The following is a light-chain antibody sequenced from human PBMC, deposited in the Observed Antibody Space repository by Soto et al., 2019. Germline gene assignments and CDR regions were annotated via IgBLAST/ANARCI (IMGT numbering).Light chain of an antibody. CDR3: QQRGNWPLT. Sequence: EIVLTQSPATLSLSPGESATLSCRASQSVSTFLAWYQQKPGQAPRLLIYDASKRATGIPARFSGSGSVTDFTLTISSLDPEDFAVYYSQQRGNWPLTFGGGTKVEIK. V-gene: IGKV3-11*01. CDR1: QSVSTF. J-gene: IGKJ4*01. CDR2: DAS.